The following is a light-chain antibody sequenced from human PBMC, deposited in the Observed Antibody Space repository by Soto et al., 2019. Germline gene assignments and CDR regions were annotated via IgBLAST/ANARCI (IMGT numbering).Light chain of an antibody. CDR2: GTS. CDR3: QHRSSWPLT. V-gene: IGKV3D-20*02. CDR1: QSVSSSF. Sequence: EIVLTQSPGTLSLSPGERATLSCRASQSVSSSFLAWYQQKPGQAPRLLIYGTSSRATGIPDRFSGSGSGTDFTLTISGLEPEDFAVYYCQHRSSWPLTFGGGTKLEIK. J-gene: IGKJ4*01.